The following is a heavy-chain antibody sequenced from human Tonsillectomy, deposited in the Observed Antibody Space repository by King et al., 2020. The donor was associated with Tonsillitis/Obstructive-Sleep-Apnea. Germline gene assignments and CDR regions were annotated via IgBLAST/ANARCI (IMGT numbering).Heavy chain of an antibody. CDR1: GGSISSSNSY. Sequence: QLQESGPGLVKPSETLSLTCPVSGGSISSSNSYWGWIRQPPGKGLEWIGSIYYSGSTYYNPSLTSRVTISVDTSKNQFSLKLSSVTAADTAVYYCARHHPSDWTYHHYYYRDVWGKGTTVPVSS. D-gene: IGHD3/OR15-3a*01. CDR2: IYYSGST. V-gene: IGHV4-39*01. CDR3: ARHHPSDWTYHHYYYRDV. J-gene: IGHJ6*03.